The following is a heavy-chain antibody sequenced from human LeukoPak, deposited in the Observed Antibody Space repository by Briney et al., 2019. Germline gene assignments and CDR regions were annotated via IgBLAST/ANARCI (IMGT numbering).Heavy chain of an antibody. V-gene: IGHV4-4*07. Sequence: TSETLSLTCAVSGYSISSGYYWSWIRQPAGKGLEWIGRIYTSGSTNYNPPLKSRVTMSVDTSKNQFSLKLSSVTAADTAVYYCATTPDSSEDYWGQGTLVTVSS. J-gene: IGHJ4*02. D-gene: IGHD3-22*01. CDR2: IYTSGST. CDR1: GYSISSGYY. CDR3: ATTPDSSEDY.